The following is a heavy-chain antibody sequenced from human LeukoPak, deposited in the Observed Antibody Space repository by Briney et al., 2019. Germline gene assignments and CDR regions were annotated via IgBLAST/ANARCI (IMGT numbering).Heavy chain of an antibody. Sequence: SETLSLTCTVPGGSISSYYWSWIRQPPGKGLEWIGYIYYSGSTNYNPSLKSRVTISVDTSKNQFSLKLSSVTAADTAVYYCAREYPYYFDYWGQGTLVTVSS. CDR3: AREYPYYFDY. CDR2: IYYSGST. D-gene: IGHD2-2*02. V-gene: IGHV4-59*01. CDR1: GGSISSYY. J-gene: IGHJ4*02.